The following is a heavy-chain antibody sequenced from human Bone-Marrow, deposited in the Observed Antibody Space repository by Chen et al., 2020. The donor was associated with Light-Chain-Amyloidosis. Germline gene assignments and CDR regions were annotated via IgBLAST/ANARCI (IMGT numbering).Heavy chain of an antibody. CDR1: GFTFSDSW. CDR3: VRDLNEPFTGLYKGWFDS. J-gene: IGHJ5*01. V-gene: IGHV3-74*01. CDR2: IHGDASGV. Sequence: EVQLLESGGGLVQPGGSLRLSCAASGFTFSDSWMHWVRQAPGKGLVWVSHIHGDASGVSYADSVKGRFTISRDNARNTLYLQMNSLRAEDTAVYFCVRDLNEPFTGLYKGWFDSWGRGTQVTVSS. D-gene: IGHD1-1*01.